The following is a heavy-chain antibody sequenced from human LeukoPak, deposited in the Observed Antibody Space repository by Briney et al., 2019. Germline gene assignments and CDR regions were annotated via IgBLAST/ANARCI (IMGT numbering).Heavy chain of an antibody. CDR3: AREGTVVPGFGY. Sequence: TSETLSLTCTVSGGSISSGDYYWSWIRQPPGKGLEWIGYIYYSGSTYYNPSLKSRVTISVDTSKNQFSLKLSSVTAADTAVYYCAREGTVVPGFGYWGQGTLVTVSS. J-gene: IGHJ4*02. D-gene: IGHD4-23*01. CDR2: IYYSGST. V-gene: IGHV4-30-4*01. CDR1: GGSISSGDYY.